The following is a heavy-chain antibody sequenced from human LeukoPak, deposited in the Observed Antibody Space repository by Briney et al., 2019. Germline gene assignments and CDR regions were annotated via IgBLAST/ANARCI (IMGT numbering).Heavy chain of an antibody. V-gene: IGHV3-53*01. CDR3: ARENRGYTYGDEGVSYFYYGMDV. CDR2: IYSGGST. D-gene: IGHD5-18*01. CDR1: GFTVTSNY. Sequence: GGSLRLSCAASGFTVTSNYMNWVRQAPGKGLEWVSVIYSGGSTFYTDSVEGRFSISRDNSKNTLYLQMSSLRVEDTAVYYCARENRGYTYGDEGVSYFYYGMDVWGQGTTVTVSS. J-gene: IGHJ6*02.